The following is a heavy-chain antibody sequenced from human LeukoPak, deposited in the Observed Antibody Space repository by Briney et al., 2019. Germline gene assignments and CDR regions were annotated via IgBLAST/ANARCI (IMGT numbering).Heavy chain of an antibody. CDR2: INHSGST. CDR1: GGSFSGYY. D-gene: IGHD2-2*02. V-gene: IGHV4-34*01. CDR3: ARRTPRSCYSY. J-gene: IGHJ4*02. Sequence: PSETLSLTCAVYGGSFSGYYWSWIRQPPGKGLEWIGEINHSGSTNYNPSLKSRVTISVDTSKNQFSLKLSSVTAADTAVYYCARRTPRSCYSYWGQGTLVTASS.